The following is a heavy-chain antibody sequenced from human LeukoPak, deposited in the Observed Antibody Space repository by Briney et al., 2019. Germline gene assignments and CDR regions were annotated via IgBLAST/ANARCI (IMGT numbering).Heavy chain of an antibody. D-gene: IGHD3-10*01. V-gene: IGHV4-39*01. J-gene: IGHJ4*02. CDR1: GGSISSNSYY. Sequence: SETLSLTCTVSGGSISSNSYYWGWIRQPPGKGLEWIGSIYYSGSTYYNPSLKNRLTISVDTSKNQFSLKLSSVTAADTAVYYCARTRYYYGSRSYGAPYYFDYWGQGTLVTVSS. CDR2: IYYSGST. CDR3: ARTRYYYGSRSYGAPYYFDY.